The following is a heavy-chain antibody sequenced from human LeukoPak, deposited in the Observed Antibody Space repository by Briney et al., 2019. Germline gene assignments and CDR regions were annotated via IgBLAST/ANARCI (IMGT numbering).Heavy chain of an antibody. D-gene: IGHD6-13*01. CDR1: GFTFNNFG. V-gene: IGHV3-48*04. CDR3: ARVVRIPAAGPSFDY. CDR2: ISSSDSTI. J-gene: IGHJ4*02. Sequence: GGSLRLSCAASGFTFNNFGLNWVRQAPGKGLEWVSYISSSDSTIYYADSVKGRFTISRDNAKNSLYLQMSSLRAEDTAAYYCARVVRIPAAGPSFDYWGQGTLVTVSS.